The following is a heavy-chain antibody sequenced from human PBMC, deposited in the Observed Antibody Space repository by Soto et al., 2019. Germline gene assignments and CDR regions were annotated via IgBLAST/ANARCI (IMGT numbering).Heavy chain of an antibody. CDR3: ARDNHYYQSGSYDNAGMDV. D-gene: IGHD3-10*01. Sequence: QDQLVQSGSEILKPGASVKVSCKTSTYMFSNYGVSWVRQAPGQGLEWMGWISAYNGNTNYAQKLKDRVTLTTDTSTSTAYMELRSMRSDDTAVYYCARDNHYYQSGSYDNAGMDVWGQGTTVTVSS. J-gene: IGHJ6*02. V-gene: IGHV1-18*01. CDR1: TYMFSNYG. CDR2: ISAYNGNT.